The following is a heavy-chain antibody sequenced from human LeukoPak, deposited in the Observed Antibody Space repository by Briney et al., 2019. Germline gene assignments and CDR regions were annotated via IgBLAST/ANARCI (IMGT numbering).Heavy chain of an antibody. CDR2: ISSSSSYI. CDR3: ARDEYRYYDSSGYYYYGK. V-gene: IGHV3-21*01. D-gene: IGHD3-22*01. Sequence: PGGPLRLSCAASGFTFSSYSMNWVRQAPGKGLEWVSSISSSSSYIYYADSVKGRFTISRDNAKNSLYLQMNSLRAEDTAVYYCARDEYRYYDSSGYYYYGKWGQGTLVTVSS. J-gene: IGHJ4*02. CDR1: GFTFSSYS.